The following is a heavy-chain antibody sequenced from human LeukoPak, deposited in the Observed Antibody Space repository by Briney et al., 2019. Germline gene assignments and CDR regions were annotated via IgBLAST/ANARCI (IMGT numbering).Heavy chain of an antibody. V-gene: IGHV3-23*01. CDR2: ISGSGEST. Sequence: GGSLRLSCETSGFTFNNYAVSWVRQAPGKGLEWVSSISGSGESTYYADYVKGRFTVSRDNSKNTLNLQLNSLRAEDTAVYYCAKDAIGQYRPYYFDCWGQGTLVTVSS. J-gene: IGHJ4*02. D-gene: IGHD3-16*02. CDR1: GFTFNNYA. CDR3: AKDAIGQYRPYYFDC.